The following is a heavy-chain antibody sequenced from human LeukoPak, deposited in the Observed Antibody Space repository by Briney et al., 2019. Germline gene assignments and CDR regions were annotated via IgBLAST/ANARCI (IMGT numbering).Heavy chain of an antibody. CDR2: IYYSGST. V-gene: IGHV4-59*05. CDR3: ARRYYDILTGYQYFDY. D-gene: IGHD3-9*01. J-gene: IGHJ4*02. CDR1: GGSISSYY. Sequence: SETLSLTCTVSGGSISSYYWSWIRQPPGKGLEWIGSIYYSGSTYYNPSLKSRVTISVDTSKNQFSLKLSSVTAADTAVYYCARRYYDILTGYQYFDYWGQGTLVTASS.